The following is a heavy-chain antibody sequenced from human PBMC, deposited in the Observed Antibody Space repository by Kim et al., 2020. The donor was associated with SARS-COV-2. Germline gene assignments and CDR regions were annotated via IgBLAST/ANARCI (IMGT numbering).Heavy chain of an antibody. CDR2: DGSER. Sequence: DGSERYYVDSVKGRFTISRDNAKNSLYLQISSLRVEDTAVYYCAITGAFDIWGQGTMATVSS. J-gene: IGHJ3*02. D-gene: IGHD1-1*01. CDR3: AITGAFDI. V-gene: IGHV3-7*01.